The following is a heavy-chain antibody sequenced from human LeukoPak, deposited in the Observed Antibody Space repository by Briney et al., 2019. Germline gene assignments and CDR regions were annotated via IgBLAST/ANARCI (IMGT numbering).Heavy chain of an antibody. CDR3: ARNGDPGPYYLDF. Sequence: GASVKVSCKASGYTFTDFAMSWVRQAPGQGLEWMGKISVYNGHTNSVQKFQGRVTMTRDTSTSTAYMELMSLRPDDTAVYFCARNGDPGPYYLDFWGQGTLVTVSS. CDR1: GYTFTDFA. J-gene: IGHJ4*02. D-gene: IGHD2-21*02. CDR2: ISVYNGHT. V-gene: IGHV1-18*01.